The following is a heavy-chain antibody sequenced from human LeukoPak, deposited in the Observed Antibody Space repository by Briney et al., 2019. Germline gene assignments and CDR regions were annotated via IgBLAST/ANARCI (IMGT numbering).Heavy chain of an antibody. V-gene: IGHV5-51*01. CDR3: ARASRDGYNQNFDH. Sequence: GESLKISFKGLGYSFISYWNAWVRPRPGKGREWMGMIYPGGSETRYDPSFQGQVTISADRSTSTAYLQWSTLRASDTAMYYCARASRDGYNQNFDHWGQGTLVTVSS. CDR1: GYSFISYW. D-gene: IGHD5-24*01. CDR2: IYPGGSET. J-gene: IGHJ4*02.